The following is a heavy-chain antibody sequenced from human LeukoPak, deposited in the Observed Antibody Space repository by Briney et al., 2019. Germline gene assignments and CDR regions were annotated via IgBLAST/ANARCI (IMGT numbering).Heavy chain of an antibody. D-gene: IGHD4-17*01. V-gene: IGHV3-11*04. CDR2: ISSSGSDK. CDR3: ARVDDYGDRYYFDY. CDR1: GFAFSDYY. Sequence: PGGSLRLSCEASGFAFSDYYISWIRRTQGKGLEWISYISSSGSDKYYIDSVKGRFTVSRDNTKNTVELQMNSLRVEDTAVYYCARVDDYGDRYYFDYWGQGTLVTVSS. J-gene: IGHJ4*02.